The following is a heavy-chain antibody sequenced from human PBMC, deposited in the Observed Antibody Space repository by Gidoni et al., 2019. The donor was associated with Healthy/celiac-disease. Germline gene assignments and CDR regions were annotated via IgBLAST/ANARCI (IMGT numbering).Heavy chain of an antibody. Sequence: QVQLQESGPGLVKPSETLSLTCTVSGGSISSYYWSWIRQPPGKGLEWIGYIYYSGSTNYNPSLKSRVTISVDTSKNQFSLKLSSVTAADTAVYYCARDPGGRDGYNRRYYYYGMDVWGQGTTVTVSS. J-gene: IGHJ6*02. CDR1: GGSISSYY. V-gene: IGHV4-59*01. D-gene: IGHD5-12*01. CDR2: IYYSGST. CDR3: ARDPGGRDGYNRRYYYYGMDV.